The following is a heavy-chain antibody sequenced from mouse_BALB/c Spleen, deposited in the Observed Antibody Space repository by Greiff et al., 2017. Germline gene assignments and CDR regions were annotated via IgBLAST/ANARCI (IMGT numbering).Heavy chain of an antibody. J-gene: IGHJ4*01. D-gene: IGHD2-1*01. V-gene: IGHV14-4*02. CDR1: GFNIKDYY. CDR3: NAGGYGNIHAMDY. Sequence: VQLQQSGAELVRSGASVKLSCTASGFNIKDYYMHWVQQRPEQGLEWIGWIDPENGDTEYAPKFQGKATMTADTSSNTAYLQLSSLTSEYTAVYDCNAGGYGNIHAMDYWGQGTSVTVSS. CDR2: IDPENGDT.